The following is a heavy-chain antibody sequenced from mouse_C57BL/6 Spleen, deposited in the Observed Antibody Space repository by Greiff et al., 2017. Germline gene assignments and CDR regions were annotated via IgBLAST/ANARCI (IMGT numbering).Heavy chain of an antibody. CDR1: GYSITSGYY. J-gene: IGHJ4*01. CDR3: AREREDAMDY. Sequence: EVHLVESGPGLVKPSQSLSLTCSVTGYSITSGYYWNWIRQFPGNKLEWMGYISYDGSNNSNPSLKNRISITRDTSKNQFFLKLNSVTTEDTATYYCAREREDAMDYWGQGTSVTVSS. CDR2: ISYDGSN. V-gene: IGHV3-6*01.